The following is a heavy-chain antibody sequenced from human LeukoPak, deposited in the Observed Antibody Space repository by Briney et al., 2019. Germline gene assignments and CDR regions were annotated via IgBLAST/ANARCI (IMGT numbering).Heavy chain of an antibody. J-gene: IGHJ5*02. Sequence: SETLSLTCTVSGGSISSHYWSWIRQPPGKGLEWIGYIYYSGSTNYNPSLKGRVTMSVDTSKNQFSLKLSSVTAADTAVYYCARDFDSTLWFGELFGVFDPWGQGTLVTVSS. CDR2: IYYSGST. CDR1: GGSISSHY. CDR3: ARDFDSTLWFGELFGVFDP. V-gene: IGHV4-59*11. D-gene: IGHD3-10*01.